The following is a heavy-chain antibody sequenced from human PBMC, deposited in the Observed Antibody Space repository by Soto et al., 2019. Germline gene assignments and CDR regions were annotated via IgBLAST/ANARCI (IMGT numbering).Heavy chain of an antibody. J-gene: IGHJ4*02. CDR2: ISGSGDST. D-gene: IGHD1-26*01. CDR3: ARRCSGSYSDY. V-gene: IGHV3-23*01. Sequence: EVQLLESGGGLVQPGGSLRLSCAASGFTFSSYAMRWVRQAPGKGLEWVSAISGSGDSTYYADSVKGRFTTSRDNSKNTLYLQRISLRAEDTAVYYCARRCSGSYSDYWGQGTLVNVSS. CDR1: GFTFSSYA.